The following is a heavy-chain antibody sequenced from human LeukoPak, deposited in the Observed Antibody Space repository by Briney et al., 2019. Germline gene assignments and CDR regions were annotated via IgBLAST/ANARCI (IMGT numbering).Heavy chain of an antibody. CDR2: IYYSGST. V-gene: IGHV4-59*08. CDR3: ARGVRSGMVANYFDY. CDR1: GGSISSYY. J-gene: IGHJ4*02. D-gene: IGHD5-12*01. Sequence: SETLSLTCTVSGGSISSYYWSWIRQPPGKGLEWIGYIYYSGSTNYNPSLKSRVTISVDTSKNQFSLKLSSVPAADTAVYYCARGVRSGMVANYFDYWGQGTLVTVSS.